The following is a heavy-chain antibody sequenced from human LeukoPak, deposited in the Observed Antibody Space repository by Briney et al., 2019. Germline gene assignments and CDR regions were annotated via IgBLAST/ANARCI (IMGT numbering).Heavy chain of an antibody. J-gene: IGHJ5*02. D-gene: IGHD6-19*01. CDR2: ISSSSSYI. CDR3: ARDSSGGDWFDP. Sequence: GGSLRLSCAASGFTFSSYSMNWVRQAPGKGLEWVSSISSSSSYIYYADSVKGRFTISRDNAKNSLYLQMNSLRAEDTAVYYCARDSSGGDWFDPWGQGTLVTVSS. CDR1: GFTFSSYS. V-gene: IGHV3-21*01.